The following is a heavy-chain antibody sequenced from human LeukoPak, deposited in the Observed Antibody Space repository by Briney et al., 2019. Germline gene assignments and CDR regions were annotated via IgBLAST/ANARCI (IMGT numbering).Heavy chain of an antibody. CDR3: AKGLPERY. CDR2: ISGSGGNT. J-gene: IGHJ4*02. Sequence: GGSLRLSCAASGFTFSSYEMNWVRQAPGKGLEWVSAISGSGGNTYYADSVKGRFTISRENSKNTLYLQMKSLRAEDTAVYYCAKGLPERYWGQGTLVTVSS. CDR1: GFTFSSYE. V-gene: IGHV3-23*01. D-gene: IGHD1-14*01.